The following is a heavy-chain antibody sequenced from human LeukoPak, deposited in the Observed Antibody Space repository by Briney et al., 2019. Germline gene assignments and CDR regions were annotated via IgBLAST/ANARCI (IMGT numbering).Heavy chain of an antibody. J-gene: IGHJ4*02. CDR3: AKEHMAAAVYYFNY. V-gene: IGHV3-23*01. CDR2: INPSSGNT. Sequence: GGSLRLSCAASGFTFTNYAMSWVRQAPGKGLEWVSSINPSSGNTYYADSVKGRFTISGDNSKNTLYLQMNSLRAEDTAVYYCAKEHMAAAVYYFNYWGQGTLVTVSS. CDR1: GFTFTNYA. D-gene: IGHD2-15*01.